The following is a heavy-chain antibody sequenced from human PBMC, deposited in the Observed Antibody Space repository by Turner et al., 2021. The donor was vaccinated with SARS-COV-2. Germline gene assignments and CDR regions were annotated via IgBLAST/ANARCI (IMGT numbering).Heavy chain of an antibody. V-gene: IGHV3-21*01. D-gene: IGHD3-22*01. CDR1: GFIYSCYS. Sequence: EVQLVVSGVGLVKPGGTPRLSCAGFGFIYSCYSMSWVRKAPGKGLDWVSSVRSSSSYLYYADSVKVRFTISRDNAKNSLYLQMNSMRAENTSVYYCARDVATYYYDSSGYYTDAFDIWGQGTMVTVSS. CDR2: VRSSSSYL. J-gene: IGHJ3*02. CDR3: ARDVATYYYDSSGYYTDAFDI.